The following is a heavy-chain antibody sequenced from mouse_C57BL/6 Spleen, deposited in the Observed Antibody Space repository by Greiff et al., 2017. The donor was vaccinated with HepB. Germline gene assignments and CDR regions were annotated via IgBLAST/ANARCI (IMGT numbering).Heavy chain of an antibody. CDR1: GFTFSDYY. CDR3: AKISNWGPYAMDY. J-gene: IGHJ4*01. V-gene: IGHV5-16*01. D-gene: IGHD2-5*01. CDR2: INYDGSST. Sequence: DVMLVESEGGLVQPGSSMKLSCTASGFTFSDYYMAWVRQVPEKGLEWVANINYDGSSTYYLDSLKSRFIISRDNAKNILYLQMSSLKSEDTATYYCAKISNWGPYAMDYWGQGTSVTVSS.